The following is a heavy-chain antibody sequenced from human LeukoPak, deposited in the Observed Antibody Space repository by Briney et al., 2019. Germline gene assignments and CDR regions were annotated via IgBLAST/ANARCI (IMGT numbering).Heavy chain of an antibody. Sequence: TLSLTCTASGGSISTGVYYWSWIRQHPGKGLEWIGYNTYYNPSLKSRVTISVDTSKSQFSLKLTSVTAADTAVYHCARAILTPSGFVWHFDLWGRGTLVTVSS. J-gene: IGHJ2*01. CDR3: ARAILTPSGFVWHFDL. D-gene: IGHD3-3*01. CDR2: NT. CDR1: GGSISTGVYY. V-gene: IGHV4-31*03.